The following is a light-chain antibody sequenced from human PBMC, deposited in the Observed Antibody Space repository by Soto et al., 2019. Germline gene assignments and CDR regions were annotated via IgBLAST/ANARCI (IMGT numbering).Light chain of an antibody. CDR1: SSDVGRYNY. Sequence: QSVLTQPASVSGSPGQSITISCTGTSSDVGRYNYVSWYQQHPGKAPKLMIYEVTNRPSGVSNSFSGSKSGNTASLTISGLQAEDEADYYCSSYTPSSTLFGGGTKVTVL. V-gene: IGLV2-14*01. CDR3: SSYTPSSTL. CDR2: EVT. J-gene: IGLJ2*01.